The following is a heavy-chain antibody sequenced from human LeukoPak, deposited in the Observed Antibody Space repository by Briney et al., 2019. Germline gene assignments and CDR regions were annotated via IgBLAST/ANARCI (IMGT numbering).Heavy chain of an antibody. V-gene: IGHV1-69*06. J-gene: IGHJ4*02. D-gene: IGHD6-6*01. CDR1: GGTFSSYA. CDR3: ARGLAARPADY. CDR2: IIPIFGTA. Sequence: GASVKVSCKASGGTFSSYAINWVRQAPGQGLEWMGAIIPIFGTANYAQKFQGRVSITADKSTNTAYMELSSLRSEDTAVYYCARGLAARPADYWGQGTLVTVSS.